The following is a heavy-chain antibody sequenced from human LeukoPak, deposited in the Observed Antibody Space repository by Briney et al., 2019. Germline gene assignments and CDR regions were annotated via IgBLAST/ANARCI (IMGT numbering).Heavy chain of an antibody. CDR1: GFTFSSYW. J-gene: IGHJ4*02. Sequence: GGSLRLSCAASGFTFSSYWMSWVRQAPGKGLEWVANIKQDGSEKYYVDSVKGRFTISRDNAKNSLYLQMNSLRAEDTAVYYCARRLHYYYGSGSYYQPFDYWGQGTLVTVSS. CDR2: IKQDGSEK. D-gene: IGHD3-10*01. V-gene: IGHV3-7*01. CDR3: ARRLHYYYGSGSYYQPFDY.